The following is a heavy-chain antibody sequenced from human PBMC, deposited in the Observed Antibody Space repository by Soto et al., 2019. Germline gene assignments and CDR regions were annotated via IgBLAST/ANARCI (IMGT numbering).Heavy chain of an antibody. CDR1: RTSISETGFY. CDR3: AKLHCITSNCVPLDP. Sequence: PSCTLSVTSTILRTSISETGFYWGWIRQPPGKGLEWIGNIYYSGSTDYNPSLKSRVTISVDTSKNQFSLKLSSVTAADTAVYYCAKLHCITSNCVPLDPWGQG. CDR2: IYYSGST. V-gene: IGHV4-39*01. J-gene: IGHJ5*02. D-gene: IGHD3-10*01.